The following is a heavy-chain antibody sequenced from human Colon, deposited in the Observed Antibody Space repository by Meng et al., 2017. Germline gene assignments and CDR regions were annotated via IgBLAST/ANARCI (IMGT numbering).Heavy chain of an antibody. D-gene: IGHD3-3*01. J-gene: IGHJ5*02. CDR1: GWSFSDYY. CDR3: ARGGIFGVANWFDP. V-gene: IGHV4-34*01. CDR2: INHTGDT. Sequence: QVQLQQWGAGLLKPSETLSLPCAVYGWSFSDYYWTWIRQPPGKGLEWIGEINHTGDTNYNPSLKSRVAISVDTSKNQFSLKLTSVTAAETAVYYCARGGIFGVANWFDPWGQGTLVTVSS.